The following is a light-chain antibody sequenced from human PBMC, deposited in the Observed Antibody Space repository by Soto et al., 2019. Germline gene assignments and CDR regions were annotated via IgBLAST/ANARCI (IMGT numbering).Light chain of an antibody. Sequence: EIVLTQSPGTLSLSPGERATLSCRASQSVSSSYLAWYQQKPGQAPRLLIYGASSMATGIPDRFSGSVSGTDFTLTSSRLEPEEFAVYYCQQYGSSPRYTFGQGTKLEIK. CDR1: QSVSSSY. CDR3: QQYGSSPRYT. J-gene: IGKJ2*01. CDR2: GAS. V-gene: IGKV3-20*01.